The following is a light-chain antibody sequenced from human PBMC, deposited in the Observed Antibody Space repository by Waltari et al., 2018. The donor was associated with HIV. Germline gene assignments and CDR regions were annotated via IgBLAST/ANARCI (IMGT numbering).Light chain of an antibody. V-gene: IGKV2-28*01. CDR1: HGLLNSNGYNY. Sequence: DIVMTQSPLSLPVTPGEPASISCRSSHGLLNSNGYNYLDWYLQKPGQSPQLLIYLGSNRASGVPYRFSGSGSGTDFTLKISRVEAEDVGVYYCMQALQSPRTFGQGTTVEIK. CDR2: LGS. CDR3: MQALQSPRT. J-gene: IGKJ1*01.